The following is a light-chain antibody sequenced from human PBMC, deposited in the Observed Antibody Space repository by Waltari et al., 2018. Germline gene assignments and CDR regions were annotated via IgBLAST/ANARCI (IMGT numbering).Light chain of an antibody. V-gene: IGKV3-11*01. CDR3: QQRSNWPVT. Sequence: IVLTQSPATLSLSPGERATISCRASQSVSSYLAWHQQKPGQAPRLLIYDASNRATGIPARFGGSGSGTDFTLTISSLEPEDFAVYYCQQRSNWPVTFGQGTRLEIK. J-gene: IGKJ5*01. CDR1: QSVSSY. CDR2: DAS.